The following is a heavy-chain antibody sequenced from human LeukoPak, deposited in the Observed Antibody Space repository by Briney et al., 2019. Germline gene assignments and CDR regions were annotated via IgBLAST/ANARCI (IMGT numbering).Heavy chain of an antibody. CDR3: ATAGIAARPNYYYYMDV. D-gene: IGHD6-6*01. V-gene: IGHV1-24*01. J-gene: IGHJ6*03. CDR2: FDPEDGET. Sequence: ASVKVSCKVSGYTLTELSMHWVRQAPGKGLERMGGFDPEDGETIYAQKFQGRVTMTEDTSTDTAYMELSSLRSEDTAVYYCATAGIAARPNYYYYMDVWGKGTTVTVSS. CDR1: GYTLTELS.